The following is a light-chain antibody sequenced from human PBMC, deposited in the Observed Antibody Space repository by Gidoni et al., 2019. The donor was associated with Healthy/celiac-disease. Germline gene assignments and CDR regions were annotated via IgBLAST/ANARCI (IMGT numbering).Light chain of an antibody. Sequence: VIWMTQSPAFRSASTGDRVTIRCRIRQGYSSYLAWYQQKPGKAPELLFYAASTLQSRVPSRFSGRGSGTDYTLTISCLESEDFATYYCQQYYSFPWTFGQGTKVEIK. CDR3: QQYYSFPWT. V-gene: IGKV1D-8*01. CDR2: AAS. J-gene: IGKJ1*01. CDR1: QGYSSY.